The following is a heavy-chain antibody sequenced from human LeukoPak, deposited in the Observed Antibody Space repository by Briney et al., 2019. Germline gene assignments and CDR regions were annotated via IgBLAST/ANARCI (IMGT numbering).Heavy chain of an antibody. CDR2: VSGSGSNT. CDR3: ALPGIAASGTFDY. D-gene: IGHD6-13*01. V-gene: IGHV3-23*01. J-gene: IGHJ4*02. Sequence: GGSLRLSCAASGFTFNTYAMSWVRQGPGKGLEWVSGVSGSGSNTYYADSVKGRFTISRDNSKNTLYLQMNSLRAEDTAVYYCALPGIAASGTFDYWGQGTLVSVSS. CDR1: GFTFNTYA.